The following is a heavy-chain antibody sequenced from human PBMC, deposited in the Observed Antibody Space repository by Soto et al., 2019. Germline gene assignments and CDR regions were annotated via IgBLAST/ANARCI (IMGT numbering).Heavy chain of an antibody. V-gene: IGHV4-4*07. D-gene: IGHD3-10*01. CDR1: GGSIISYY. Sequence: SETLSLTCTVSGGSIISYYVSWIRQSAGKGLEWIGRIDTSGTTNYNPSLKSRVTMSVDASKNHFSLNLSSVTAADTAVYYCARGPRGYVYYHGMDVWGQGTTVTVSS. CDR2: IDTSGTT. CDR3: ARGPRGYVYYHGMDV. J-gene: IGHJ6*02.